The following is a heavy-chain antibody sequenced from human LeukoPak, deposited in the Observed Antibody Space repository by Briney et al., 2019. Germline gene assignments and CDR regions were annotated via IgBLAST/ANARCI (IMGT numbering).Heavy chain of an antibody. CDR1: GYSFTRHG. V-gene: IGHV1-18*01. J-gene: IGHJ6*03. CDR2: INGYNGDT. Sequence: ASVRVSCKASGYSFTRHGITWVRQAPGHGLEWTGFINGYNGDTYYERKFRGRVAMTTDRSTSTAYMELASLTSDDTAVYYCAKDRLQGVPVAADYYYYMDVWGKGTTVTVSS. D-gene: IGHD2-2*01. CDR3: AKDRLQGVPVAADYYYYMDV.